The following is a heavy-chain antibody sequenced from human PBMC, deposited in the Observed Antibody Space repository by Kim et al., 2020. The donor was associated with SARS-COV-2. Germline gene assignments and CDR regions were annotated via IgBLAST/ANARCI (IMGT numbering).Heavy chain of an antibody. CDR2: ISWNSDTI. CDR1: GFTFGHYA. V-gene: IGHV3-9*01. Sequence: GGSLRLSCAASGFTFGHYAIHWVRQAPGKGLEWVSGISWNSDTIGYADSVKGRFTISRDNAKNSVYLQMNGLRAEDTALYYCAKAPSPWSYDAGLHDYWGQGTLLTCSS. CDR3: AKAPSPWSYDAGLHDY. J-gene: IGHJ4*01. D-gene: IGHD1-26*01.